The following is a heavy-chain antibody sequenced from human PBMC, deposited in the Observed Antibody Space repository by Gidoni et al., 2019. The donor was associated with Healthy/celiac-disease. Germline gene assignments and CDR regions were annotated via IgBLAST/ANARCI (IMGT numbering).Heavy chain of an antibody. CDR1: GGSISSSSYY. CDR3: ARQVLAAGNWFDP. Sequence: QLQLQESGPGLVKPSETLSLTCTVSGGSISSSSYYWGWIRQPPGKGLEWIGSIYYSGSTYYNPSLKSRVTISVDTSKNQFSLKLSSVTAADTAVYYCARQVLAAGNWFDPWGQGTLVTVSS. CDR2: IYYSGST. V-gene: IGHV4-39*01. D-gene: IGHD6-13*01. J-gene: IGHJ5*02.